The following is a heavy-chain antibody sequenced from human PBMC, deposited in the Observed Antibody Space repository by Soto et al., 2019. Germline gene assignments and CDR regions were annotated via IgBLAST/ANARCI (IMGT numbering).Heavy chain of an antibody. CDR3: ARDRLLVPAAIASGPSENDAFDI. J-gene: IGHJ3*02. D-gene: IGHD2-2*01. CDR1: GYTFTSYG. CDR2: ISAYNGNT. V-gene: IGHV1-18*01. Sequence: APVKVSCKASGYTFTSYGISWVRQAPGQGLEWMGWISAYNGNTNYAQKLQGRVTMTTDTSTSTAYMELRSLRSDDTAVYYCARDRLLVPAAIASGPSENDAFDIWGQGTMVTVSS.